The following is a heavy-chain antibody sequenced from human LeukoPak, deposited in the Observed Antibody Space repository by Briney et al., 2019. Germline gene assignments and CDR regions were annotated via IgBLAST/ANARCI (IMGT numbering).Heavy chain of an antibody. Sequence: SVKVSCKASGGTFSSYAISWVRQATGQGLEWMGGIIPIFGTANYAQKFQGRVTITTDESTSTAYMELSSLRSEDTAVYYCARXXXSVRYYYDSSGYYDXFXXWGXXXMVT. D-gene: IGHD3-22*01. CDR2: IIPIFGTA. CDR3: ARXXXSVRYYYDSSGYYDXFXX. J-gene: IGHJ3*01. CDR1: GGTFSSYA. V-gene: IGHV1-69*05.